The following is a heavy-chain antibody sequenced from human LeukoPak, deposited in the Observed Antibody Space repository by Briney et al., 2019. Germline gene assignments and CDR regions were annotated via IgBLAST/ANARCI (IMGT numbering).Heavy chain of an antibody. CDR1: GFSLSTSGVG. D-gene: IGHD3-22*01. CDR3: AHRYFYESSGIRTFAY. J-gene: IGHJ4*02. V-gene: IGHV2-5*02. CDR2: IYLDDSE. Sequence: SGPTLVKPTQTLTLTCTFSGFSLSTSGVGVGWIRQPPGKALEWLALIYLDDSERYTPSLKSRITITKDPSKNHVVLTMTNIAPVQTATYSCAHRYFYESSGIRTFAYWGQGTLVTVSS.